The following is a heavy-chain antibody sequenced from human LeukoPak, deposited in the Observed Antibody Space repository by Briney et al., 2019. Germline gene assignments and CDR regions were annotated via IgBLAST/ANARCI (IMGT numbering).Heavy chain of an antibody. Sequence: SETLSLTCTVSGGPISSSSYYWGWIRQPPGKGLEWIGSIHSSGSTYYNPSLKSRVTISVDTSKNQFSLKLSSVTAADTAVYYCARHYYYDTSGYYPRWLDPWGQGTLVTVSS. CDR2: IHSSGST. CDR1: GGPISSSSYY. V-gene: IGHV4-39*01. J-gene: IGHJ5*02. D-gene: IGHD3-22*01. CDR3: ARHYYYDTSGYYPRWLDP.